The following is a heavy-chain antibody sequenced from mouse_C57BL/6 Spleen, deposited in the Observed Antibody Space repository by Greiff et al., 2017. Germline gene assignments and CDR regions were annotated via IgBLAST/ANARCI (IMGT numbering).Heavy chain of an antibody. CDR2: IYLGNGYT. V-gene: IGHV1-58*01. CDR3: ARGGQCSDY. CDR1: GYTFTSYG. Sequence: EVQLIQSGAELVRPGSSVKMSCKTSGYTFTSYGINWVKQRPGQGLEWIGYIYLGNGYTEYNEKFKGKATLTSDTSSSTAYMQLSSLTSEDSAIYFCARGGQCSDYWGQGTTLTVSS. D-gene: IGHD3-3*01. J-gene: IGHJ2*01.